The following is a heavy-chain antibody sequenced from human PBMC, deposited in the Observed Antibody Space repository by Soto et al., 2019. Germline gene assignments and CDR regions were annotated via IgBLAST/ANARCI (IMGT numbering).Heavy chain of an antibody. CDR1: GFTFSSYW. V-gene: IGHV3-74*01. CDR3: ARVLAGTWGAIDY. D-gene: IGHD3-16*01. Sequence: VGSLRLSCAASGFTFSSYWMHWVRQAPGKGLVWVSRINSDGSSTSYADSVKGRLTISLDKSKNQFSVELRSVTAADMAVYYCARVLAGTWGAIDYWGQGILVTVSS. CDR2: INSDGSST. J-gene: IGHJ4*02.